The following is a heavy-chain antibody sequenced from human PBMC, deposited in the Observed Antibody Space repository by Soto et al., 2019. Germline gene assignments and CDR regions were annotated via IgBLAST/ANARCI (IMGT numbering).Heavy chain of an antibody. J-gene: IGHJ6*02. D-gene: IGHD1-26*01. Sequence: GGSLSLSCAAYGFTVSSNYMSWVRQAPGKGMEWISIIYSAGNTYYADSVKGRFTISRDNSKNTLYLQMNSLGAEDTAVYYCARDFVVGGPTINYYYGMDVWGQGTTVTVSS. CDR1: GFTVSSNY. CDR3: ARDFVVGGPTINYYYGMDV. CDR2: IYSAGNT. V-gene: IGHV3-66*01.